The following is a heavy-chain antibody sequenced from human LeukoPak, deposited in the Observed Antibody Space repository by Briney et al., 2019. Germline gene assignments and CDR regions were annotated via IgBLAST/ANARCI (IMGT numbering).Heavy chain of an antibody. D-gene: IGHD2-21*02. J-gene: IGHJ4*02. CDR2: IYYSGST. CDR3: WRSATPGKGAVVTGQYYFDY. CDR1: GGSISSYY. Sequence: MPSETLSLTCTVSGGSISSYYWSWIRQPPGKGLEWIGYIYYSGSTNYNPSLKSRVTISVDTSKNQFSLKLSSVTAADTAVYYCWRSATPGKGAVVTGQYYFDYWGQGTLVTVSS. V-gene: IGHV4-59*01.